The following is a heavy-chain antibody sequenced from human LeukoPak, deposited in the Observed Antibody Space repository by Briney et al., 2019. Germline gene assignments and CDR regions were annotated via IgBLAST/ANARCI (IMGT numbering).Heavy chain of an antibody. CDR2: IYYSGST. J-gene: IGHJ5*02. V-gene: IGHV4-59*04. Sequence: ASETLSLTCAVSGGSISSYYWSWIRQPPGKGLEWIGTIYYSGSTYYNPSLKSRVTISVDTSENQFSLKLSSVTAADTAVYYCARQPALSYCSSATCWFDAWGQGTLVTVSS. D-gene: IGHD2-2*01. CDR3: ARQPALSYCSSATCWFDA. CDR1: GGSISSYY.